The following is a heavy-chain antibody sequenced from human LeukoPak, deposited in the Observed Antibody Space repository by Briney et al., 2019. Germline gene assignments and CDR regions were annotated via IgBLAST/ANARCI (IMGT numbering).Heavy chain of an antibody. D-gene: IGHD5-18*01. Sequence: SVKVSCKASGGTFSSYAISWVRQAPGQGLEWMGRIIPIFCTANYAQKFQGRVTITTDESTSTAYMELSSLRSEDTAVYYCAVWLMDTAMVKDFDYWGQGTLVTVSS. CDR3: AVWLMDTAMVKDFDY. CDR1: GGTFSSYA. CDR2: IIPIFCTA. V-gene: IGHV1-69*05. J-gene: IGHJ4*02.